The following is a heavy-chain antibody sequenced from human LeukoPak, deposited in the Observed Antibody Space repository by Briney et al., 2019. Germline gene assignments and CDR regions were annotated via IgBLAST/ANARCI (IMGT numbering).Heavy chain of an antibody. D-gene: IGHD6-13*01. Sequence: GGSLRLSCAASGFTFSSYWMHWVRQAPGKGLEWVSAISGSGGSTYYADSVKGRFTISRDNSKNTLYLQMNSLRAEDTAVYYCAKVRIAASHFDYWGQGTLVTVSS. CDR2: ISGSGGST. CDR3: AKVRIAASHFDY. J-gene: IGHJ4*02. V-gene: IGHV3-23*01. CDR1: GFTFSSYW.